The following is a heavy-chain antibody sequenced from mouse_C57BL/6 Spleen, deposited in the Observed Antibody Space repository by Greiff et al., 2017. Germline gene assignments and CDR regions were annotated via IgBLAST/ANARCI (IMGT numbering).Heavy chain of an antibody. CDR1: GYNFTDYY. D-gene: IGHD2-4*01. CDR3: ARDYDYDALYYAMDY. J-gene: IGHJ4*01. V-gene: IGHV1-84*01. CDR2: IYPGSGNT. Sequence: QVQLQQPGPELVKPGASVKISCKASGYNFTDYYINWVKQRPGQGLEWIGWIYPGSGNTKYNEKFTGKATLTVDTSSSTAYMQLSSLTSEDSAVYFGARDYDYDALYYAMDYWGQGTSVTVSS.